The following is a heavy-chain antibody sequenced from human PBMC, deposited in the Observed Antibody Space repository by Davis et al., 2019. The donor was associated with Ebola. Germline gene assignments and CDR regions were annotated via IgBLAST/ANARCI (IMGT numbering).Heavy chain of an antibody. CDR2: ISGSGGST. CDR1: GFTLSSYA. CDR3: ASKNHTYYYDSSGYYSFYYFDY. D-gene: IGHD3-22*01. J-gene: IGHJ4*02. V-gene: IGHV3-23*01. Sequence: GGSLRLSCAASGFTLSSYAMSWVRQAPGKGLEWVSAISGSGGSTYYADSVKGRFNISRDNSKNTLYLQMNSLRAEDTAVYYCASKNHTYYYDSSGYYSFYYFDYWGQGTLVTVSS.